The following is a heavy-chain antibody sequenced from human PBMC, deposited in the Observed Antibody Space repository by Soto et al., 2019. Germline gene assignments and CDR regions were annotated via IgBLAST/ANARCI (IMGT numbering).Heavy chain of an antibody. CDR1: GGSISSCGFS. CDR3: ARRNTQGVDWEEGAKNYYYGMDV. CDR2: IYRSGSA. Sequence: TLSLTCAVSGGSISSCGFSWIWIRPRPGKGLEWIGYIYRSGSAYYNPSLRSRVTISVDVSKNQFSLKLSSVTAADTAMYYCARRNTQGVDWEEGAKNYYYGMDVWGQGTTVTVSS. J-gene: IGHJ6*02. V-gene: IGHV4-30-2*01. D-gene: IGHD1-26*01.